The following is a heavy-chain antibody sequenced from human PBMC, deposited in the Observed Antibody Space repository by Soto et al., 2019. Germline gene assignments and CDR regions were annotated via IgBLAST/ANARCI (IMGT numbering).Heavy chain of an antibody. CDR3: ARGGYYDSLTGYYIFDY. CDR2: INHSGST. Sequence: SETLSLTCAVYGGSFSSYYCSWVRQPPGKGMEWIGEINHSGSTNYNPYLKSRVTISVDTSKNQFYLKLSSVTAADTAVYYCARGGYYDSLTGYYIFDYWGQGTLVTVSS. D-gene: IGHD3-9*01. J-gene: IGHJ4*02. V-gene: IGHV4-34*01. CDR1: GGSFSSYY.